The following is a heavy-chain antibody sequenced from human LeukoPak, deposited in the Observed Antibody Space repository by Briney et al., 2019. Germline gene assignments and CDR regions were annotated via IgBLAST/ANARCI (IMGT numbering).Heavy chain of an antibody. CDR1: GFTFSSYG. J-gene: IGHJ4*02. CDR2: ISYDGSNK. D-gene: IGHD5-12*01. V-gene: IGHV3-30*18. CDR3: AKDPGEYSGYDLLGGYDY. Sequence: GGSLRLSCAASGFTFSSYGMHWVRQAPGKGLEWVAVISYDGSNKYYADSVKGRFTSSRDNSKNTLYLQMNSLRAEDTAVYYCAKDPGEYSGYDLLGGYDYWGQGTLVTVSS.